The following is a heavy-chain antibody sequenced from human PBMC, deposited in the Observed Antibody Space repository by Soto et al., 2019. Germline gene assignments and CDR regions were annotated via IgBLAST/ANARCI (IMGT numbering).Heavy chain of an antibody. J-gene: IGHJ4*02. CDR1: RFTFANIG. CDR3: AKVAKSGVVIEYFGS. Sequence: GGTLRLSCGVSRFTFANIGIGCVHQAPGKGLFWVSGISSSGRRTYYADSVKGRFTISRDNSKSTLYLQMDSLRADDTAVYYCAKVAKSGVVIEYFGSWGQGSLVTVSS. D-gene: IGHD3-3*01. V-gene: IGHV3-23*01. CDR2: ISSSGRRT.